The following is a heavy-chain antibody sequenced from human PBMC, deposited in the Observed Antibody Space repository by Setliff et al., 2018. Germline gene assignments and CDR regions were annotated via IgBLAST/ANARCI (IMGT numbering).Heavy chain of an antibody. V-gene: IGHV2-5*01. CDR3: AHTKQQQWLVPFFFDF. CDR1: GFSLSTSGVG. D-gene: IGHD6-19*01. J-gene: IGHJ4*02. Sequence: SGPTLVNPTQTLTLTCTFSGFSLSTSGVGVGWIRQPPGKALEWLAFIYWSEDKRYSPSLKSRLTITKDTSKNQVVLAMTNMDPVDTATYYCAHTKQQQWLVPFFFDFWGQGTPVTVSS. CDR2: IYWSEDK.